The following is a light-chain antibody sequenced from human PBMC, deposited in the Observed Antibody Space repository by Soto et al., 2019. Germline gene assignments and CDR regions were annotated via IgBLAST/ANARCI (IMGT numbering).Light chain of an antibody. CDR2: GAS. CDR3: QCYGPSRWT. Sequence: ESGLTESPGTLSLCPGERGTLSCRASQSVNSNYLAWYQQRPGQAPRLLMYGASSRATGSPDRFSGSGSGADFTLTISRVESEDFAVYFCQCYGPSRWTFGQGTKV. CDR1: QSVNSNY. V-gene: IGKV3-20*01. J-gene: IGKJ1*01.